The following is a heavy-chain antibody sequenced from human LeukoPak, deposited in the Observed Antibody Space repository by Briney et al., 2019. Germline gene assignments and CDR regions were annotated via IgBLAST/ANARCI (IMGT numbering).Heavy chain of an antibody. CDR3: ARVNCSGGSCHGAFDI. J-gene: IGHJ3*02. CDR2: ISSSSSTI. CDR1: GFTFSSYS. V-gene: IGHV3-48*01. D-gene: IGHD2-15*01. Sequence: GGSLRLSCAASGFTFSSYSMNWVRQAPGKGLEWVSYISSSSSTIYYADSVKGRFTTSRDNAKNSLYLQMNSLRAEDTAVYYCARVNCSGGSCHGAFDIWGQGTMVTVSS.